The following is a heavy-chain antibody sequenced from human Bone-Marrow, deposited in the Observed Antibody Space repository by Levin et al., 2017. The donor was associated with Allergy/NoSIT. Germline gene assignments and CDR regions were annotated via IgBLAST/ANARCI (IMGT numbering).Heavy chain of an antibody. CDR3: ARAKQGYIYDPSDM. Sequence: RPGGSLRLSCAASGFSFNNYSMNWVRQAPGKGLEWVSSISSRSSHIYYVDSVEGRFTISRDNAKSSLFLQMNSLRAEDTAVYYCARAKQGYIYDPSDMWGQGTLVTVSS. CDR2: ISSRSSHI. V-gene: IGHV3-21*01. J-gene: IGHJ3*02. D-gene: IGHD5-18*01. CDR1: GFSFNNYS.